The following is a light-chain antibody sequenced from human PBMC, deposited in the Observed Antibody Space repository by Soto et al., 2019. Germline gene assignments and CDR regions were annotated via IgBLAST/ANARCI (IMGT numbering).Light chain of an antibody. Sequence: EIVLPPSPGTLSLSPGESATLSCRASPSVSSRYLAWYQPNPGPAPRLLIYGASSRATGIPDRFSGSRSGTDFPLTISRLEPEDFAVYYCQQYGSSPPDTFGQGTKLEIK. V-gene: IGKV3-20*01. CDR1: PSVSSRY. J-gene: IGKJ2*01. CDR3: QQYGSSPPDT. CDR2: GAS.